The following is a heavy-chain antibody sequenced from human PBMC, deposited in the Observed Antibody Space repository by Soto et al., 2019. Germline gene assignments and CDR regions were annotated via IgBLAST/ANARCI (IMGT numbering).Heavy chain of an antibody. CDR1: GDSISSHDW. D-gene: IGHD3-3*01. CDR2: IHHSGGT. V-gene: IGHV4-4*02. Sequence: QVQLQESGPGLVKPSGTLSLTCAVSGDSISSHDWRSWVRPPPNKGLEWIAEIHHSGGTNYNPSLMSRATISVDNSKNQFSLKLISATAADTAVYYCVRNGYYSLDYWGQGTLVSVSS. CDR3: VRNGYYSLDY. J-gene: IGHJ4*02.